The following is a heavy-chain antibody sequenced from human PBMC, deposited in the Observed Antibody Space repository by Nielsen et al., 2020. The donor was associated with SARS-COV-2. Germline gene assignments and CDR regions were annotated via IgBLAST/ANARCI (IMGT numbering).Heavy chain of an antibody. D-gene: IGHD3-10*01. J-gene: IGHJ4*02. CDR1: GFTFSNYW. Sequence: GESLKISCAASGFTFSNYWMHWVRQAPGKGLEWVSRTDEYGTIINYADSVKGRFAISRDNSKNTLYLQMNSLRAEDTAVYYCARDLGFGEFNDYWGQGTLVTVSS. CDR2: TDEYGTII. V-gene: IGHV3-74*01. CDR3: ARDLGFGEFNDY.